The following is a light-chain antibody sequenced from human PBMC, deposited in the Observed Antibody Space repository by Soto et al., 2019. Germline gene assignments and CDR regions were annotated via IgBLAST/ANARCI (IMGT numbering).Light chain of an antibody. Sequence: QSVLTQPASVSGSPGQSITISCTGTSSDVGGYKYVSWYQQHPGKAPKLMIYDVSDRPSGVSNRFSGSKSGNTASLTISGLQAEDEADYYCSSYSSSSTLVFGGGTKVTVL. CDR2: DVS. V-gene: IGLV2-14*01. CDR1: SSDVGGYKY. J-gene: IGLJ2*01. CDR3: SSYSSSSTLV.